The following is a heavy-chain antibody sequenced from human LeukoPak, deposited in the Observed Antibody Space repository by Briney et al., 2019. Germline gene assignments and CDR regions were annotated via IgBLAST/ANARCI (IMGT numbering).Heavy chain of an antibody. Sequence: GGSLRLSCAASGFTFSDYWMYWVRQVPGKGLVCVSHINNDGGGTNYVDSVRGRFTISRDNAKNSLYLQMNSLRAEDTAVYYCARDGEMATMYFDYWGQGTLVTVSS. CDR2: INNDGGGT. CDR1: GFTFSDYW. J-gene: IGHJ4*02. D-gene: IGHD5-24*01. CDR3: ARDGEMATMYFDY. V-gene: IGHV3-74*01.